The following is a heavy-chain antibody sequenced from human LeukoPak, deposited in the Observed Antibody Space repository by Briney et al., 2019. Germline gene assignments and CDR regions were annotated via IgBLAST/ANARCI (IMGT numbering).Heavy chain of an antibody. CDR1: GYTFTSYD. CDR3: AVGGAHGTGFDY. V-gene: IGHV1-8*01. D-gene: IGHD3-10*01. Sequence: ASVKVSCKASGYTFTSYDINWVRQATGQGLEWMGWMNPNSGNTGYAQKFQGRVTMTRNTSISTAYMELSSLRSDDTAVYYCAVGGAHGTGFDYWGQGTLVTVSS. CDR2: MNPNSGNT. J-gene: IGHJ4*02.